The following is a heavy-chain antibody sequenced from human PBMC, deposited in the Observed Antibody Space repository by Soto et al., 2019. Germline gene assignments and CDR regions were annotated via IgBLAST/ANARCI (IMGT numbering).Heavy chain of an antibody. D-gene: IGHD3-10*01. CDR3: ARGASGNYYLDY. V-gene: IGHV3-74*01. CDR2: INTDGSTT. CDR1: GFTFSSYW. Sequence: EVQLVESGGNLVQPGGSLRLSCAASGFTFSSYWIHWVRQPPGKGLLWVSRINTDGSTTNYADSVKGRITISRDNAKNTLYLQMNSLRAEDTAVYYCARGASGNYYLDYWGQAALVTISS. J-gene: IGHJ4*02.